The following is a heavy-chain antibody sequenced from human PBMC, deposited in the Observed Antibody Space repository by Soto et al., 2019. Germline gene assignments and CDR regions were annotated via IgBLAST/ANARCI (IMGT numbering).Heavy chain of an antibody. V-gene: IGHV3-48*01. CDR1: GFIFSGYG. CDR3: ARVRGHCDS. CDR2: ISSSSNTI. J-gene: IGHJ4*02. Sequence: EVQLVESGGGWVQPGGSLRLSCAASGFIFSGYGMNWVRQAPGKGLEWVSYISSSSNTIYYRASLKGRFTISRDNAKNSLFLRIDSLRAEDTAMYYCARVRGHCDSWGQGTLVTVSS.